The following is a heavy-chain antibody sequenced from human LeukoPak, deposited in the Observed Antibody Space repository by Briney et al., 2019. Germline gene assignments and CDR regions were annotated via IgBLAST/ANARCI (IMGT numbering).Heavy chain of an antibody. J-gene: IGHJ6*03. CDR2: IYYSGST. Sequence: SETLSLTCTVSGGSISSGGYYWSWIRQHPGKGLEWIGYIYYSGSTYYNPSLKSRVTISVDTSKNQFSLKLSSVTAADTAVYYCVREPQYYDILTGYHPGGYYYMDVWGKGTTVTVSS. CDR3: VREPQYYDILTGYHPGGYYYMDV. D-gene: IGHD3-9*01. CDR1: GGSISSGGYY. V-gene: IGHV4-31*03.